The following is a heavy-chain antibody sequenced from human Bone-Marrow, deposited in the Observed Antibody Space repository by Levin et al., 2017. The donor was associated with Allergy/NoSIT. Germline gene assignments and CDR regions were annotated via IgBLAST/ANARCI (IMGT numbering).Heavy chain of an antibody. D-gene: IGHD5-12*01. J-gene: IGHJ6*02. CDR1: GYTFTGYY. V-gene: IGHV1-2*06. Sequence: ASVKVSCKASGYTFTGYYMHWVRQAPGQGLEWMGRINPNSGGTNYAQKFQGRVTMTRDTSISTAYMELSRLRSDDTAVYYCAKGIVATTQGYYYYGMDVWGQGTTVTVSS. CDR3: AKGIVATTQGYYYYGMDV. CDR2: INPNSGGT.